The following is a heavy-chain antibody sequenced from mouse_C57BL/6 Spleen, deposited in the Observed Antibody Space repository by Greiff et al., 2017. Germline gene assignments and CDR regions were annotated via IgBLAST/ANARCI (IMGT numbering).Heavy chain of an antibody. V-gene: IGHV1-4*01. J-gene: IGHJ2*01. CDR3: AREEGSTMVIRDD. D-gene: IGHD2-2*01. CDR2: INPSSGYT. CDR1: GYTFTSYT. Sequence: VQLQQSGAELARPGASVKMSCKASGYTFTSYTMHWVQQRPGQGLEWIGYINPSSGYTKYNQKFKDQATLTADKSSSTAYMQLSSLTSDDSAVYYCAREEGSTMVIRDDWGQGTTLTVSS.